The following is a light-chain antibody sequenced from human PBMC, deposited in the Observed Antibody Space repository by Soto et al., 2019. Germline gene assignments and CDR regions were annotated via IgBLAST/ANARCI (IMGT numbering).Light chain of an antibody. V-gene: IGKV3-20*01. Sequence: EIVLTQSPGTLSFSPGERATLSCRASQSFDINLAWYQQKPGQAPRLLIYGVSTRATGIPARFRGSGSGTDFTLTISRLEPEDFAVYYCQQYGSSGTFGQGTKVDIK. CDR2: GVS. J-gene: IGKJ1*01. CDR3: QQYGSSGT. CDR1: QSFDIN.